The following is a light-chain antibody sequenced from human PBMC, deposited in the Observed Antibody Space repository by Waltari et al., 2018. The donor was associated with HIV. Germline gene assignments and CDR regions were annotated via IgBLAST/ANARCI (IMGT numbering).Light chain of an antibody. CDR1: KNINNY. J-gene: IGKJ4*01. V-gene: IGKV1-39*01. Sequence: DIKMTQSPSSLLASVGDRVTIPCRTSKNINNYLNWYQQKPGKAPQLLLYASSKLQSGVPSMFSGSGSVTDFTLTISRLQAEDFANYYCQQSYSSPTFGGGTNVEIK. CDR3: QQSYSSPT. CDR2: ASS.